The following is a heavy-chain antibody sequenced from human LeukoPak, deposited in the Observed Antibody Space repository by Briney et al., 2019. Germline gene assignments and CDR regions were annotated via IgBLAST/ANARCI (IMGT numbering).Heavy chain of an antibody. D-gene: IGHD3-10*01. Sequence: GGSLRLSCAASGFTFSSYWMSWVRQAPGKGLEWVANIKQDGSEKYYVDSVKGRFTISRDNAKNSLYLQMNSLRAEDTAVYYCARLVRGGKGYVRDYWGQGTLVTVSS. CDR1: GFTFSSYW. CDR3: ARLVRGGKGYVRDY. CDR2: IKQDGSEK. V-gene: IGHV3-7*01. J-gene: IGHJ4*02.